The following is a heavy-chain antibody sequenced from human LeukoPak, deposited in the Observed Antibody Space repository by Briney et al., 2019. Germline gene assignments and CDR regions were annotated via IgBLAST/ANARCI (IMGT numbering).Heavy chain of an antibody. D-gene: IGHD7-27*01. J-gene: IGHJ4*02. Sequence: PSETLSLTCTVSGGSISSHYWSWIRQPPGKGLEWIGYIYYSGSTNYNPSLKSRVTISVDTSKNQFSLKLSSVTAADTAVYYCARKKLGIFDYWGQGTLVTVSS. V-gene: IGHV4-59*11. CDR1: GGSISSHY. CDR3: ARKKLGIFDY. CDR2: IYYSGST.